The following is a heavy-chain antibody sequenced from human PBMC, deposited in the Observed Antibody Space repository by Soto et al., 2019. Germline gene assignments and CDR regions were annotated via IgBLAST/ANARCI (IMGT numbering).Heavy chain of an antibody. CDR2: SYYTGST. Sequence: SETLSLTCTVSGGSISSSSYYWGWIRQPPGKGLEWIGNSYYTGSTNYNPSLKSRVTISVDTSKNQFSLKLSSVTAADTAVYYCASSLRYFDWLLSFYWFDPWGQGTLVTVSS. CDR3: ASSLRYFDWLLSFYWFDP. CDR1: GGSISSSSYY. J-gene: IGHJ5*02. D-gene: IGHD3-9*01. V-gene: IGHV4-39*01.